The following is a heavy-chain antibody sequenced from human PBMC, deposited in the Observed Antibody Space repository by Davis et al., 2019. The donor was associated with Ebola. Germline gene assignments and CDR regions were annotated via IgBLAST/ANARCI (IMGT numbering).Heavy chain of an antibody. CDR1: GYTFTSYG. J-gene: IGHJ3*02. D-gene: IGHD3-3*01. CDR2: ISAYNGNT. CDR3: TRDKQFYDFWSGFDI. V-gene: IGHV1-18*01. Sequence: ASVKVSCKASGYTFTSYGISWVRQAPGQGLEWMGWISAYNGNTNYAQKFQGRVTITADKSTSTAYMELSSLRSEDTAVYYCTRDKQFYDFWSGFDIWGQGTVVTVSS.